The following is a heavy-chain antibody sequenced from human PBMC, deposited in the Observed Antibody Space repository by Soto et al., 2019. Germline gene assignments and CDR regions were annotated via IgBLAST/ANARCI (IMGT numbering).Heavy chain of an antibody. J-gene: IGHJ4*02. CDR1: GFTFSNAW. CDR3: TTDYYDSSGYFLSALGYFDY. CDR2: IKSKTDGGTT. Sequence: GGSLRLSCAASGFTFSNAWMNWVRQAPGKGLEWVGRIKSKTDGGTTDYAAPVKGRLTISRDDSKNTLYLQMNSLKTEDTAVYYCTTDYYDSSGYFLSALGYFDYWGQGTLVTVSS. V-gene: IGHV3-15*07. D-gene: IGHD3-22*01.